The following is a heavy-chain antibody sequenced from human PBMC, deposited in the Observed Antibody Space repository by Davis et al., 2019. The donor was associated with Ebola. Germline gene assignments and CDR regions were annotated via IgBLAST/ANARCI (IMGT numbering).Heavy chain of an antibody. J-gene: IGHJ4*02. Sequence: SLNTSCASPGFTFSSYGMHWVRQAPGTGLEWVAVIWYDGSNKYYAHSVKGRFTISRDNSKNTLYLQMNSLRAEDTAVYYCARGVRHQWLHLDYWGQGTLVAVSS. CDR1: GFTFSSYG. CDR3: ARGVRHQWLHLDY. D-gene: IGHD2-8*01. CDR2: IWYDGSNK. V-gene: IGHV3-33*01.